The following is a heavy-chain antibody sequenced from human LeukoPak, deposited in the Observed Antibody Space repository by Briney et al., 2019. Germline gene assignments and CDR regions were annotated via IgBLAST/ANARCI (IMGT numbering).Heavy chain of an antibody. CDR3: ARAVDSSGWYPYYFDY. Sequence: SETLSLTCAVYGGSFSGYYWSWIRQPPGKGLEWIGEINHSGSTNYNPSLKSRVTISVDTSKNQFSLKLSSVTAADTAVYYCARAVDSSGWYPYYFDYWGQGTLVTVSS. CDR2: INHSGST. D-gene: IGHD6-19*01. J-gene: IGHJ4*02. V-gene: IGHV4-34*01. CDR1: GGSFSGYY.